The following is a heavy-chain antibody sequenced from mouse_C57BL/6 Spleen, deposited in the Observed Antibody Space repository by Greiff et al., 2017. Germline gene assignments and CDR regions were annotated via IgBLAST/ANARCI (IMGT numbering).Heavy chain of an antibody. V-gene: IGHV3-8*01. Sequence: EVKLVESGPGLAKPSQTLSLTCSVTGYSITSDYWNWIRKFPGNKLEYMGYISYSGSTYYNPSRKSRISITRDTSKNQYYLQLNSVTTEDTATYYCARRITTVVAHWYFDVWGTGTTVTVSS. CDR1: GYSITSDY. CDR3: ARRITTVVAHWYFDV. D-gene: IGHD1-1*01. J-gene: IGHJ1*03. CDR2: ISYSGST.